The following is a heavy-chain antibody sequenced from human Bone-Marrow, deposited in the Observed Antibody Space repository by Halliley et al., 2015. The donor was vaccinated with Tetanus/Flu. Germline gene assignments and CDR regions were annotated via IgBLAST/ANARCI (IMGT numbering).Heavy chain of an antibody. CDR3: ARSAGADFDY. V-gene: IGHV4-31*02. Sequence: KGMGWIGSIYFGGGLYYTPSLESRVMILSDPPKNQFSLRLGSVTAADTAIYYFARSAGADFDYWGQGTLVPVSS. CDR2: IYFGGGL. D-gene: IGHD6-13*01. J-gene: IGHJ4*02.